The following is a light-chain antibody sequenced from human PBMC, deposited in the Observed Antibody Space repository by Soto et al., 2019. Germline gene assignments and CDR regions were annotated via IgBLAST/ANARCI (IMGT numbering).Light chain of an antibody. Sequence: DIQMTQSTSSLSASVGDRVTIPCRESQGISNNLACFPQKPGKAPKCLSNAGSSLKSGVPSKFSVSGSGPDLTLTFSSLQPEDFATYYCQQYNRYPRTVGQGTKVEI. CDR2: AGS. CDR3: QQYNRYPRT. J-gene: IGKJ1*01. V-gene: IGKV1-16*02. CDR1: QGISNN.